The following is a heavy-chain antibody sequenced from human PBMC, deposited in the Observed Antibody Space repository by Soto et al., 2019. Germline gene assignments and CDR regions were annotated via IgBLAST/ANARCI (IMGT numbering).Heavy chain of an antibody. CDR1: GFSLRRTGEG. J-gene: IGHJ4*02. V-gene: IGHV2-5*02. D-gene: IGHD4-4*01. CDR3: ALARYSNFDY. CDR2: IYWDDDK. Sequence: QITLKESGPSLVKPTQTLTLTCTFSGFSLRRTGEGVGWIRQPPGKALEWLALIYWDDDKRYSPSLKSRLTIXTDTSKNQVVLTLTHMDPVDTATYYCALARYSNFDYWGQGTLVTVPS.